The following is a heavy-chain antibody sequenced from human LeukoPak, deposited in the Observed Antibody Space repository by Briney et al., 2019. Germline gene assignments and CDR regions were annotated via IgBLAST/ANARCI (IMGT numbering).Heavy chain of an antibody. V-gene: IGHV3-9*03. CDR3: AKIKVPVRMWDYFDY. CDR2: ISWNGGII. D-gene: IGHD3-10*01. J-gene: IGHJ4*01. Sequence: PGGSLRLSCAASGFTFSSYWMTWVRQAPGKGLEWVSGISWNGGIIGYADSVKGRFTISRDNDKNSLYLQMNSLRVEDMALYYCAKIKVPVRMWDYFDYWGQGTLVSVSS. CDR1: GFTFSSYW.